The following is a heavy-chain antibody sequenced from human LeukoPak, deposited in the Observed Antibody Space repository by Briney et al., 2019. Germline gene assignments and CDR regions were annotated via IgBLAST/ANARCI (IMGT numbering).Heavy chain of an antibody. CDR2: IYYSGGT. V-gene: IGHV4-39*01. D-gene: IGHD6-6*01. CDR3: ARHSGSSVLNWFDP. Sequence: SETLSLTCTVSGGSISSSSYYWGWIRQPPGKGLEWIGSIYYSGGTYYNPPLRSRLTISVDTSKNQFSLKLSSVTAADTAVYFCARHSGSSVLNWFDPWGQGTLVTVSS. CDR1: GGSISSSSYY. J-gene: IGHJ5*02.